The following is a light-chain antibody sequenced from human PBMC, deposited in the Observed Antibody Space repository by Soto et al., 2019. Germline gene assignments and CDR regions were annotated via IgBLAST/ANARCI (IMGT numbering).Light chain of an antibody. J-gene: IGKJ2*01. Sequence: AIQMTQSPSSLSASIGDRVTITCRASQAIRSDLGWYQQKPGKAPKLLIYKASTLESGVPSRFSGSGSGTEFTLTISSLQPDDFARYYCQQYNRYPYTFGQGTKLEIK. CDR3: QQYNRYPYT. CDR2: KAS. CDR1: QAIRSD. V-gene: IGKV1-13*02.